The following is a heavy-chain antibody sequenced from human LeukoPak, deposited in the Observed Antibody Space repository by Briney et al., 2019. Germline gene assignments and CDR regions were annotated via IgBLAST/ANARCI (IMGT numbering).Heavy chain of an antibody. V-gene: IGHV3-23*01. Sequence: GGSLRLTCAVSGFTFSNYAMSWVRQTPARGLEWVSSINEVGDDTNYVDSVRGRFTVSRDNSKNTLYLQMNSLRAEDTAVYYCARDRGAWGDWSGMDVWGQGTTVTVSS. CDR3: ARDRGAWGDWSGMDV. CDR2: INEVGDDT. CDR1: GFTFSNYA. J-gene: IGHJ6*02. D-gene: IGHD2-21*02.